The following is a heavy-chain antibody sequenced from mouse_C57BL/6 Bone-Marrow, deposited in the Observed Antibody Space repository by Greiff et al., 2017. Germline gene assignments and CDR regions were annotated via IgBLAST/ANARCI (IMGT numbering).Heavy chain of an antibody. CDR1: GYTFTDYY. CDR3: ARGGAWVAY. CDR2: INPYNGGT. Sequence: EVKLVESGPVLVKPGASVKMSCKASGYTFTDYYMNWVKQSHGKSLEWIGVINPYNGGTSYNQKFKGKATLTVDKSSSTAYMELNSLTSADSAVYSCARGGAWVAYWGRGTLVTVSA. J-gene: IGHJ3*01. V-gene: IGHV1-19*01.